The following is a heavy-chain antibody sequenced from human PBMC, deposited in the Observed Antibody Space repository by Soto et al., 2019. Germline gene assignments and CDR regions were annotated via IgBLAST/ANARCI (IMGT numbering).Heavy chain of an antibody. D-gene: IGHD3-22*01. V-gene: IGHV1-58*02. CDR2: IVVGSGNT. Sequence: SVKVSCKASGFTFTSSAMQWVRQARGQRLEWIGWIVVGSGNTNYAQKFQERVTITRDMSTSTAYMELSSLRSEDTAVYYCAAGASYYYDSSGPDAFDIWGQGTMVTVSS. J-gene: IGHJ3*02. CDR1: GFTFTSSA. CDR3: AAGASYYYDSSGPDAFDI.